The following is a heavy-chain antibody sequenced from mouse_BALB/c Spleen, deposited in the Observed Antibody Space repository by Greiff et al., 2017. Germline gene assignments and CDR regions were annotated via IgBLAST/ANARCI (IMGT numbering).Heavy chain of an antibody. J-gene: IGHJ4*01. CDR2: ISYSGST. D-gene: IGHD2-2*01. V-gene: IGHV3-8*02. CDR1: GDSITSGY. CDR3: ARAIYYGYDDAMDY. Sequence: EVQLQQSGPSLVKPSQTLSLTCSVTGDSITSGYWNWIRKFPGNKLEYMGYISYSGSTYYNPSLKSRISITRDTSKNQYYLQLNSVTTEDTATYYCARAIYYGYDDAMDYWGQGTSVTVSS.